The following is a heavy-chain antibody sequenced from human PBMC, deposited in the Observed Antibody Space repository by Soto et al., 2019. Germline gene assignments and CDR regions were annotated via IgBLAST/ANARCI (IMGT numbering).Heavy chain of an antibody. Sequence: QVQLQESGPGLVKPSETLSLTCTVSGGSVSSGSYYWSWIRQPPGKGLEWNGYIYYSGSTNYNPSLKSRVTISVDTSKNQFSLKLSSVTAADTAVYYCARERGENYGDYPRFDYWGQGTLVTVSS. CDR3: ARERGENYGDYPRFDY. J-gene: IGHJ4*02. CDR2: IYYSGST. CDR1: GGSVSSGSYY. V-gene: IGHV4-61*01. D-gene: IGHD4-17*01.